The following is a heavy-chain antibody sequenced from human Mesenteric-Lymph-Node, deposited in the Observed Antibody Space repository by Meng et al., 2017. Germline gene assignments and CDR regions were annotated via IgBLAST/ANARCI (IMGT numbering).Heavy chain of an antibody. V-gene: IGHV3-23*01. CDR1: GFTFSNYA. CDR3: ARDGSSSWYSYYYYGMDV. CDR2: ISGSGGST. Sequence: GESLKISCAASGFTFSNYAMSWVRQAPGKGLEWVSAISGSGGSTFYADSGRFTISRDNSKNTLYLQMNSLRAEDTAVYYCARDGSSSWYSYYYYGMDVWGQGTTVTVSS. D-gene: IGHD6-13*01. J-gene: IGHJ6*02.